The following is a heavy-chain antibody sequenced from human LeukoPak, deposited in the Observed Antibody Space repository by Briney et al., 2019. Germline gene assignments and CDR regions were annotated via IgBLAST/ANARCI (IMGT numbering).Heavy chain of an antibody. CDR2: IKGDGSIV. J-gene: IGHJ3*02. CDR1: GFTFSTFW. Sequence: GGSLRLSCAASGFTFSTFWMHWVRQGPGKGLVWVSRIKGDGSIVSYADSVKGRFTISRDNAKNTLYLQMNSLRAEDTAVYYCARDLEQWLVGDAFDIWGQGTMVTVSS. V-gene: IGHV3-74*01. D-gene: IGHD6-19*01. CDR3: ARDLEQWLVGDAFDI.